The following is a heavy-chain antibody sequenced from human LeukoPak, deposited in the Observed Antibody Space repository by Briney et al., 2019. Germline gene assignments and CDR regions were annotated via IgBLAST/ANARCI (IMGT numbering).Heavy chain of an antibody. Sequence: GGSLRLSCAASVFTFSRYWMHWVRHAPGKGLVWVSRIYSDGTNRDYADSVKGRFTISRDNAKNTVYLQMNSLRDEDTAVYYCEVIATALPEYWGQGSLVTVSS. D-gene: IGHD2/OR15-2a*01. CDR2: IYSDGTNR. CDR1: VFTFSRYW. CDR3: EVIATALPEY. V-gene: IGHV3-74*01. J-gene: IGHJ4*02.